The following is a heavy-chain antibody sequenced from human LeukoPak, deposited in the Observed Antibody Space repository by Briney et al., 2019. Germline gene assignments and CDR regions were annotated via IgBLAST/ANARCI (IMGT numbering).Heavy chain of an antibody. CDR2: ISAYNGNT. CDR1: GHTFTSYG. CDR3: ARDAGWELRLAWFDP. Sequence: AASVKVSCKASGHTFTSYGISWVRQAPGQGLEWMGWISAYNGNTNYAPKLQGRVTMTTDTSTSTAYMELRSLRSDDTAVYYCARDAGWELRLAWFDPWGQGTLVTVSS. J-gene: IGHJ5*02. V-gene: IGHV1-18*01. D-gene: IGHD1-26*01.